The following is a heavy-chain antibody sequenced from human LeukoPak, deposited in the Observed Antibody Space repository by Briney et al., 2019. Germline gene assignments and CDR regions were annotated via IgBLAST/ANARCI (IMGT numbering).Heavy chain of an antibody. Sequence: SETLSLTCTVSGGSISSYYWSWIRQPPGKGLEWIGYFYYSGSTNYNPSLKSRVTISVDTSKNQFSLKLSSVTVADAAVYYCARRVGATHFFDYWGQGTLVTVSS. CDR1: GGSISSYY. J-gene: IGHJ4*02. CDR2: FYYSGST. V-gene: IGHV4-59*01. CDR3: ARRVGATHFFDY. D-gene: IGHD1-26*01.